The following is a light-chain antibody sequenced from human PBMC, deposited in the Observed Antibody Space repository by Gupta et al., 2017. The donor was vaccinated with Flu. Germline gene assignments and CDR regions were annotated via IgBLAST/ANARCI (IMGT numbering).Light chain of an antibody. V-gene: IGKV1-8*01. Sequence: GDRVTITCRASQAISTFLALYQQKPGKAPKLLIYAASTLQSGVPSRLSGSGSGTDFTLTISGLQSEDSATYYCQQYYSFPSFGPGTKVDVK. J-gene: IGKJ3*01. CDR1: QAISTF. CDR2: AAS. CDR3: QQYYSFPS.